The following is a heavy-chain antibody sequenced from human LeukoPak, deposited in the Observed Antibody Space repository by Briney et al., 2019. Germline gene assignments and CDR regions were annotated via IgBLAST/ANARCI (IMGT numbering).Heavy chain of an antibody. CDR2: INPSGAST. D-gene: IGHD3-22*01. CDR3: ARAFSSGRRFDY. Sequence: ASVKVPCKASGYTFTSYYIHWVRQAPGQGLEWMGIINPSGASTTNYAQKFQGRVTMTRDTSTSTVDMELSSLISEDTAVYYCARAFSSGRRFDYWGQGTLVTVSS. V-gene: IGHV1-46*01. J-gene: IGHJ4*02. CDR1: GYTFTSYY.